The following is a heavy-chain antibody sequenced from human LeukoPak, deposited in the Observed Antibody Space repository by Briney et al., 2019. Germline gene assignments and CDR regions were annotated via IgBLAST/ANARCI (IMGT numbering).Heavy chain of an antibody. CDR2: IYYSGST. D-gene: IGHD3-22*01. V-gene: IGHV4-39*07. CDR3: ASSPYDSSGLDY. CDR1: GGSISSSSYY. J-gene: IGHJ4*02. Sequence: PSETLSLTCTVSGGSISSSSYYWGWIRQPPGKGLEWIGSIYYSGSTYYNPSLKSRVTISVDTSKNQFSLKLSSVTAADTAVYYCASSPYDSSGLDYWGQGTLVTVSS.